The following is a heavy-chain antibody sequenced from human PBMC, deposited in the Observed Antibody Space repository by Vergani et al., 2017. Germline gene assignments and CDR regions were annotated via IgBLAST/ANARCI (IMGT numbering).Heavy chain of an antibody. CDR1: GFTFSSYA. CDR3: ARVGYSYGSFDY. D-gene: IGHD5-18*01. Sequence: EVQLLESGGGLVQPGGSLRLSCAASGFTFSSYAMSWVRQAPGKGLEWVSAISGSGGSTYYVDSVKGRFTISRDNAKNSLYLQMNSLRAEDTAVYYCARVGYSYGSFDYWGQGTLVTVSS. CDR2: ISGSGGST. V-gene: IGHV3-23*01. J-gene: IGHJ4*02.